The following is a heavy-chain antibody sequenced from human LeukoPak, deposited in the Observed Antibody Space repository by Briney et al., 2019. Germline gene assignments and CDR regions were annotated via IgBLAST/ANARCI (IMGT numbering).Heavy chain of an antibody. CDR3: VGYYGIDY. Sequence: GGSLRLSCVASGFPFSSYWMHWVRQAPGKGLVWVSRINSDGSTTDYAGSVKGRFTISRDYAKNTLYLQMNSLRVEDTAVYYCVGYYGIDYWGQGTLVTVSS. V-gene: IGHV3-74*01. J-gene: IGHJ4*02. CDR2: INSDGSTT. D-gene: IGHD3-10*01. CDR1: GFPFSSYW.